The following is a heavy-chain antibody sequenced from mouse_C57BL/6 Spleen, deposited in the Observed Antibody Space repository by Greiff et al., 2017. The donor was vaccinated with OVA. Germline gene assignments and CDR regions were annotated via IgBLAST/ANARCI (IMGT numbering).Heavy chain of an antibody. D-gene: IGHD1-1*01. CDR1: GFTFSSYA. J-gene: IGHJ1*03. Sequence: EVKLEESGGGLVKPGGSLKLSCAASGFTFSSYAMSWVRQTPEKRLEWVATISDGGSYTYYPDNVKGRFTISRDNAKNNLYLQMSHLKSEDTAMYYCARDRDYYGSSWYFDVWGTGTTVTVSS. CDR3: ARDRDYYGSSWYFDV. V-gene: IGHV5-4*01. CDR2: ISDGGSYT.